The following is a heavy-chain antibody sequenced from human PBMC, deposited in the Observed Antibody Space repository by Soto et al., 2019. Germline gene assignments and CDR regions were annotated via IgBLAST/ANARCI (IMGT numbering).Heavy chain of an antibody. J-gene: IGHJ6*03. V-gene: IGHV4-31*03. CDR3: ARGIPYYYYLDV. CDR2: IYYSGCT. CDR1: GGSISSGGYY. Sequence: QVQLQESGPGLVKPSQNLSLTCTVYGGSISSGGYYWSWIRQHPGKGLEWIGYIYYSGCTYYNPSIKSRVTISLDTSKNQFSLKLSSVTAADTAVYYCARGIPYYYYLDVWGKGTTVTVSS.